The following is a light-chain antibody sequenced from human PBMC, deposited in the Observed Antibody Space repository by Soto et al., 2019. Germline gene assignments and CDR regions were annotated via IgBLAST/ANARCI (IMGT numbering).Light chain of an antibody. CDR3: QQLNTYPLT. CDR2: TAS. CDR1: QKIISY. V-gene: IGKV1-39*01. J-gene: IGKJ4*01. Sequence: DIQITQSPSSLSASVRDRFTITCRASQKIISYLNWYRQKPGKAPNLLIYTASRLQSGVPSRFSGSGSGTDFTLTISSLQPEDFATYYCQQLNTYPLTFGGGTKVDNK.